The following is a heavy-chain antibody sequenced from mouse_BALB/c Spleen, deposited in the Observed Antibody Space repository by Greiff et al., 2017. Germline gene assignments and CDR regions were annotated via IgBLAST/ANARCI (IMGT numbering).Heavy chain of an antibody. D-gene: IGHD1-1*01. CDR3: ARHGLLGSSSYYAMDY. CDR2: ISNGGGST. Sequence: EVQVVESGGGLVQPGGSLKLSCAASGFTFSSYTMSWVRQTPEKRLEWVAYISNGGGSTYYPDTVKGRFTISRDNAKNTLYLQMSSLKSEDTAMYYCARHGLLGSSSYYAMDYWGQGTSVTVSS. J-gene: IGHJ4*01. V-gene: IGHV5-12-2*01. CDR1: GFTFSSYT.